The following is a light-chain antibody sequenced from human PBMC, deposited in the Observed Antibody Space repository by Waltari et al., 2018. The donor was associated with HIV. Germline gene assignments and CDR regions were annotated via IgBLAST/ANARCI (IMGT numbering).Light chain of an antibody. CDR3: QQYYSNPPMYT. CDR2: WAS. CDR1: QSVLYRSNNRNY. V-gene: IGKV4-1*01. Sequence: DIVMTQSPDSLAVSLGERATINCKSSQSVLYRSNNRNYLAWYQKKTGQPPKLLIYWASTRESGVPDRFSGSGSGTDFTLTISSVQAEDVAVYYCQQYYSNPPMYTFGQGTKLEIK. J-gene: IGKJ2*01.